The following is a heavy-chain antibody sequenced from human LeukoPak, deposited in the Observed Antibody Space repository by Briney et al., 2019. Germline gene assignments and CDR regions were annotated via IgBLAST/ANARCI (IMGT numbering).Heavy chain of an antibody. J-gene: IGHJ6*03. CDR1: GVGFGSSA. CDR2: ISGSGGST. D-gene: IGHD3-3*01. V-gene: IGHV3-23*01. CDR3: AKGHYDFWSGYYGHYMDV. Sequence: GGYVGLFFAASGVGFGSSARRWVYHSPGKGLEWVSAISGSGGSTYYADSVKGRFTISRDNSKNTLYLQMNSLRAEDTAVYYCAKGHYDFWSGYYGHYMDVWGKGTTVTVSS.